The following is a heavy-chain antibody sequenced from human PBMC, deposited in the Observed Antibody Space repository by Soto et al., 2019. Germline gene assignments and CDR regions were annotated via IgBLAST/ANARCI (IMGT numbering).Heavy chain of an antibody. CDR2: IIPIFGTA. CDR3: ARDLKIAAAGRGGWFDP. J-gene: IGHJ5*02. CDR1: GGTFSSYA. D-gene: IGHD6-13*01. Sequence: SVKVSCKASGGTFSSYAISWVRQAPGQGLEWMGGIIPIFGTANYAQKFQGRVTITADESTSTAYMELSSLRSEDTAVYYCARDLKIAAAGRGGWFDPWGQGTLVTVSS. V-gene: IGHV1-69*13.